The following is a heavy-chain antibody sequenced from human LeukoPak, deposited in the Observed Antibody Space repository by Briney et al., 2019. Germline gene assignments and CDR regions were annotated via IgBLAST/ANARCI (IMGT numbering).Heavy chain of an antibody. J-gene: IGHJ6*02. D-gene: IGHD3-9*01. CDR2: INPNSGGT. CDR1: GYTFTGYY. V-gene: IGHV1-2*02. CDR3: AKTYYDILTGISLGMDV. Sequence: ASVKVSCKASGYTFTGYYMHRVRQAPGQGLEWMGWINPNSGGTNYAQKFQGRVTMTRDTSISTAYMELSRLRSDDTAVYYCAKTYYDILTGISLGMDVWGQGTTVTVSS.